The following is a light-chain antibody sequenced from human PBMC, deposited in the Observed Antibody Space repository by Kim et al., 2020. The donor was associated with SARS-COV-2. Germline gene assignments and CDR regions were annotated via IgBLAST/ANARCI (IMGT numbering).Light chain of an antibody. CDR2: KAS. CDR3: QQYNSYPVT. CDR1: QSISSW. Sequence: ASLGDRVTITCRASQSISSWLAWYQQKPGKAPKFLIYKASNLESGVPSRFSGSGSGTEFTLTISGLQPDDFATYYCQQYNSYPVTFGRGTKVDIK. J-gene: IGKJ4*01. V-gene: IGKV1-5*03.